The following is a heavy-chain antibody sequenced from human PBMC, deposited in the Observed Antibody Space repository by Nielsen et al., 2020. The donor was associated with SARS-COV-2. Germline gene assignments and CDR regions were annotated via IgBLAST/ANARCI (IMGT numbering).Heavy chain of an antibody. J-gene: IGHJ4*02. CDR3: VGDFGGSSGYERDY. CDR1: GFTFVPYS. CDR2: LSSSEYST. V-gene: IGHV3-64D*09. Sequence: GESLKISCAASGFTFVPYSFNWVRQAPGKGLECVSSLSSSEYSTYYADSVKGRFTISRDNPKNTLYLQMSSLRPEDSGVYYCVGDFGGSSGYERDYWGQGTLVTVSS. D-gene: IGHD5-12*01.